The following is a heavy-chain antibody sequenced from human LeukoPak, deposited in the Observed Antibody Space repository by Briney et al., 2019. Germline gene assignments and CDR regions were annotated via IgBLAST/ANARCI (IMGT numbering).Heavy chain of an antibody. V-gene: IGHV3-53*01. D-gene: IGHD1-26*01. CDR1: GFTVSNNC. CDR3: ATGRLSASGFDP. Sequence: GGSLRLSCAASGFTVSNNCVTWVRQAPGKGLEWVSVICGDDTTYYGDSVKGRFTISRDDSKNTLYLQMNSLRAEDTAVYYCATGRLSASGFDPWGQGTLVTVSS. J-gene: IGHJ5*02. CDR2: ICGDDTT.